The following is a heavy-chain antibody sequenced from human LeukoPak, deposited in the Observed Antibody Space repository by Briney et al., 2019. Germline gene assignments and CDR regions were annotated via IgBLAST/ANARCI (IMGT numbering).Heavy chain of an antibody. J-gene: IGHJ4*02. Sequence: PGGSLRLSCAASGFIFSSYGMSWVRQAPGKGLEWVSAISGSGGSTYYADSVKGRFTISRDNSKNTLYLQMNSLRAEDTAVYYCAKDPGYSGSRSPFAPADYWGQGTLVTVSS. V-gene: IGHV3-23*01. CDR3: AKDPGYSGSRSPFAPADY. D-gene: IGHD5-12*01. CDR2: ISGSGGST. CDR1: GFIFSSYG.